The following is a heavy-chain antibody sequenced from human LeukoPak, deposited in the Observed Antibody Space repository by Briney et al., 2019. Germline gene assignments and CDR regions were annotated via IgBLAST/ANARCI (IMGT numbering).Heavy chain of an antibody. D-gene: IGHD6-13*01. CDR3: ARENGGWEQHLPPDWFGP. CDR2: INPNSVGT. J-gene: IGHJ5*02. V-gene: IGHV1-2*07. Sequence: GASVKVSYKASGYTFTDYYLHWVRQGPGQGLEGMGGINPNSVGTKYADTFQSTFTIPRDTSITTVYMDLIRLRSDDTAVYYCARENGGWEQHLPPDWFGPWGQGTLVAVSS. CDR1: GYTFTDYY.